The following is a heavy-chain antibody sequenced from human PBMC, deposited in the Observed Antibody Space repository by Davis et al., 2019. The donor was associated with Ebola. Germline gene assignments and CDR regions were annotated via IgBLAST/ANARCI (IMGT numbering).Heavy chain of an antibody. Sequence: PGGSLRLSCAASGFTFADYAMHWGRQAPGKGLEWVSGISWNSGSIGYADSVKGRFTISRDNAKNSLYLQMNSLRAEDTAVYYCARAIEGYYYYYGMDVWGQGTTVTVSS. CDR3: ARAIEGYYYYYGMDV. CDR1: GFTFADYA. CDR2: ISWNSGSI. V-gene: IGHV3-9*01. J-gene: IGHJ6*02.